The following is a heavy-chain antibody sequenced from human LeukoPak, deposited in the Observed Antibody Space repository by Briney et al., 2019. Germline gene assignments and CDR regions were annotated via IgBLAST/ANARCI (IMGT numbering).Heavy chain of an antibody. Sequence: GSLRLSCAASGFTFSSYAMSWVRQAPGKGLEWVSAISGSGGSTYYADSVKGRFTISRDISRKTVYLQMNSLRAEDTAVYYCAKDGGIYDFPFDSWGQGTLVTVSS. V-gene: IGHV3-23*01. CDR1: GFTFSSYA. CDR3: AKDGGIYDFPFDS. D-gene: IGHD3-3*01. J-gene: IGHJ5*01. CDR2: ISGSGGST.